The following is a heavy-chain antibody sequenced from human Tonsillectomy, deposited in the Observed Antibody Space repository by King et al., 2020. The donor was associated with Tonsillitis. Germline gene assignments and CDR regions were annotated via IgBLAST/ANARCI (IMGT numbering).Heavy chain of an antibody. J-gene: IGHJ4*02. CDR2: TYWDDDE. V-gene: IGHV2-5*02. D-gene: IGHD2-21*01. Sequence: TLKESGPTLVKPTQTLTLTCTFSGFSLTTSGVGVGWVRQPPGKALEWLALTYWDDDERYSPSLRSRLSITKDTSKNQVVLTMTNMDPVDTATYYCAHIAIARAHDYWGQGTLVTVSS. CDR3: AHIAIARAHDY. CDR1: GFSLTTSGVG.